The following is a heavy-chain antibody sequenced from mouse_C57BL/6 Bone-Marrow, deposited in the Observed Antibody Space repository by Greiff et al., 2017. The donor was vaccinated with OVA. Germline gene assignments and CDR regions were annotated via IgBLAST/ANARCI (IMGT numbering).Heavy chain of an antibody. Sequence: EVKLVESGAELVRPGASVKLSCTASGFNIKDDYMHWVKQRPEQGLEWIGWIDPENGDTEYASKFQGKATITADTSSNTAYLQLSSLTSEDTAVYYCTTCGIYYGNWGQGTTLTVSS. CDR1: GFNIKDDY. CDR3: TTCGIYYGN. CDR2: IDPENGDT. D-gene: IGHD2-1*01. V-gene: IGHV14-4*01. J-gene: IGHJ2*01.